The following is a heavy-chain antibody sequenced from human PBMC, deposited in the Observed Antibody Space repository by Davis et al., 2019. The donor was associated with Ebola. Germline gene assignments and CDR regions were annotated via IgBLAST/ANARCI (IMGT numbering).Heavy chain of an antibody. Sequence: ASVKVSCKASGYFFTSYYMHWVRRAPEHGLEWMGTINTSDGFTSYAQEFQGRVTMTRDTSTSTVYMDLRSLRSEDTAVYYCGKGKLEELDYWGQGTLVTVSS. CDR3: GKGKLEELDY. CDR1: GYFFTSYY. D-gene: IGHD1/OR15-1a*01. CDR2: INTSDGFT. J-gene: IGHJ4*02. V-gene: IGHV1-46*01.